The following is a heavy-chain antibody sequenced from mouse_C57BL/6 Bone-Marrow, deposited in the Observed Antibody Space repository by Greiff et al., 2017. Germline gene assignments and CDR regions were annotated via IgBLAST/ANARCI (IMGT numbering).Heavy chain of an antibody. J-gene: IGHJ3*01. Sequence: QVQLKQSGAELVRPGASVKLSCKASGYTFTSYGISWVKQRTGQGLEWIGEIYPRSGNTYYNEKFKGKATLTADKSSSTAYMELRSLTSEDSGVYFCARHYGFAYWGQGTLVTVSA. V-gene: IGHV1-81*01. CDR2: IYPRSGNT. D-gene: IGHD1-1*01. CDR3: ARHYGFAY. CDR1: GYTFTSYG.